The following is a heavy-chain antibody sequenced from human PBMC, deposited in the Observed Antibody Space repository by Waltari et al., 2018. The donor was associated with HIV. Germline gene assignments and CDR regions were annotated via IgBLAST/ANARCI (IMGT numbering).Heavy chain of an antibody. CDR3: ARGLTIFGVVIIPWFDP. V-gene: IGHV4-30-4*01. J-gene: IGHJ5*02. D-gene: IGHD3-3*01. CDR1: GGSLSSGDYY. Sequence: QVQLQESGPGLVKPSQTLSLPCTVSGGSLSSGDYYWSWIRQPPGKGLEWIGYIYYSGSTYYNPSLKSRVTISVDTSKNQFSLKLSSVTAADTAVYYCARGLTIFGVVIIPWFDPWGQGTLVTVSS. CDR2: IYYSGST.